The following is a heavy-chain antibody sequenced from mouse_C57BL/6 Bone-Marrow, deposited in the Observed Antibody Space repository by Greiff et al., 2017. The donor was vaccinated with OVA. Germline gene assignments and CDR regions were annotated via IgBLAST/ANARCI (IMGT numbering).Heavy chain of an antibody. D-gene: IGHD1-1*01. CDR2: ISNGGGST. CDR3: ARQTTVGAY. Sequence: EVMLVESGGGLVQPGGSLKLSCAASGFTFSDYYMYWVRQTPEKRLEWVAYISNGGGSTYYPDTVKGRFTISRDNAKNTLYLQMSRLKSEDTAMYYCARQTTVGAYWGQGTLVTVSA. CDR1: GFTFSDYY. J-gene: IGHJ3*01. V-gene: IGHV5-12*01.